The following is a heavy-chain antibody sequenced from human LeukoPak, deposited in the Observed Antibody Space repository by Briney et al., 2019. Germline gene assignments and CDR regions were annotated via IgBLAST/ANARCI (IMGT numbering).Heavy chain of an antibody. CDR3: ARGVAAAGASWFDP. D-gene: IGHD6-13*01. Sequence: QPGGSLRLSCAASGFTFSYYWMNWVRQAPGKGLEWVANIKQDGSEKYYVDSVKGRFTISRDNAKNSLYLQMNSLRAEDTAVYYCARGVAAAGASWFDPWGQGTLVTVSS. CDR2: IKQDGSEK. CDR1: GFTFSYYW. J-gene: IGHJ5*02. V-gene: IGHV3-7*01.